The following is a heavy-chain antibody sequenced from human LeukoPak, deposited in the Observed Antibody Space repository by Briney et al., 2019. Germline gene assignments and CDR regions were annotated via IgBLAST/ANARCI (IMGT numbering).Heavy chain of an antibody. V-gene: IGHV3-23*01. J-gene: IGHJ4*02. CDR2: ISGSGGST. CDR1: GFTFSSYA. Sequence: GGSLRLSCAASGFTFSSYAMRWVRQARGKGLEGVSAISGSGGSTYYADSVKGRFTISRDNSKNTLYLQMNSLRAEDTAVYYCAKSYSSWYSLFDYCGQGTPVTASS. CDR3: AKSYSSWYSLFDY. D-gene: IGHD6-13*01.